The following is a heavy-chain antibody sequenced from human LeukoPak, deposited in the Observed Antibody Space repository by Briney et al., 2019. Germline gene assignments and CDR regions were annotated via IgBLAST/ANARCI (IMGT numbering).Heavy chain of an antibody. J-gene: IGHJ4*02. CDR2: IYYSGTT. D-gene: IGHD2-15*01. Sequence: SETLSLTCTVSGDSISSRDYYWGSIRQPPGKGLEWIGSIYYSGTTYYNPSLKSRVTISVDTSKNQFSLKLSSVTAADTAVYYCAKEGGYCSGGSCYPLQFDYWGQGTLVTVSS. CDR1: GDSISSRDYY. V-gene: IGHV4-39*01. CDR3: AKEGGYCSGGSCYPLQFDY.